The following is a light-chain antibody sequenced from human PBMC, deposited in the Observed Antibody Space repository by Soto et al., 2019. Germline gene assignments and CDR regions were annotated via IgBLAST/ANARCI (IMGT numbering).Light chain of an antibody. V-gene: IGKV3-15*01. CDR3: QQYNNWPLT. J-gene: IGKJ5*01. Sequence: VMTQSPATLSVSPGERATLSCRASQSVSSNLAWYQQKPGQAPRLLIFGASTRATGIPARFSGSGSGTEFTLTLSSLPSEDFAVYYCQQYNNWPLTFGQGTRLEIK. CDR1: QSVSSN. CDR2: GAS.